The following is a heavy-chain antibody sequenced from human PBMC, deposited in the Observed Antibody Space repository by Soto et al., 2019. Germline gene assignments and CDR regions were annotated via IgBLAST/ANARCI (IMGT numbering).Heavy chain of an antibody. J-gene: IGHJ4*02. Sequence: GGSLRLSCVASGFTFSDYGMGWVRQAPGRGLEWVSSIRAGGDATYYADSARGRFTISRDDSRSTVYLQMNSLTPEDTAIYYCLISAFAIRVAGNSEKSRPADFWGQGTLVTVSS. CDR2: IRAGGDAT. V-gene: IGHV3-23*01. D-gene: IGHD6-19*01. CDR3: LISAFAIRVAGNSEKSRPADF. CDR1: GFTFSDYG.